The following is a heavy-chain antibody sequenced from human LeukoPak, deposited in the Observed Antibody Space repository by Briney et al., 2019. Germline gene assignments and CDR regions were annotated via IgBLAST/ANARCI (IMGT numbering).Heavy chain of an antibody. V-gene: IGHV4-34*01. Sequence: SETLSLTCAVYGGSFSGYYWSWIRQPPGKGLEWIGEINHSGSTNYNPSLKSRVTISVDTSKNQFSLKLSSVTAADTAVYYCAKSMVRGVIREKRRWAFDIWGQGTMVTVSS. D-gene: IGHD3-10*01. CDR1: GGSFSGYY. J-gene: IGHJ3*02. CDR2: INHSGST. CDR3: AKSMVRGVIREKRRWAFDI.